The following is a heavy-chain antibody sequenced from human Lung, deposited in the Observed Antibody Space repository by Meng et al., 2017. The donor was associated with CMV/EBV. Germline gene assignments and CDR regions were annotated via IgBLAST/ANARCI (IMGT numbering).Heavy chain of an antibody. CDR2: ISGSDGST. Sequence: SCAASGFTFSSYAMSWVRQAPGKGLEWIAAISGSDGSTYYAHSVKGRFPISRDNSKNTLDLQMNSLRDEDTAVYYCAGSGWYRHDFDYWGQGTLVTVSS. J-gene: IGHJ4*02. D-gene: IGHD6-19*01. CDR1: GFTFSSYA. V-gene: IGHV3-23*01. CDR3: AGSGWYRHDFDY.